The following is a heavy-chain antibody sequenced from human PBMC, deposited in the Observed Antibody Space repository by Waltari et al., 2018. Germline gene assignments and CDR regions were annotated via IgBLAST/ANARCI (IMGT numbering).Heavy chain of an antibody. CDR3: ARESIAARPPFFDY. V-gene: IGHV4-34*01. D-gene: IGHD6-6*01. CDR1: GGSFSGYY. Sequence: QVQLQQWGAGLLKPSETLSLTCAVYGGSFSGYYWSLIRQPPGKGLEWMGEINHSGSTNYNPSLKSRVTISVDTSKNQFSLKLSSVTAADTAVYYCARESIAARPPFFDYWGQGTLVTVSS. CDR2: INHSGST. J-gene: IGHJ4*02.